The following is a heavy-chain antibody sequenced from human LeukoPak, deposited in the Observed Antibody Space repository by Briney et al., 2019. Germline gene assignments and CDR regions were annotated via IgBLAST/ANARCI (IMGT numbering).Heavy chain of an antibody. CDR2: ISSSGSTI. J-gene: IGHJ3*02. D-gene: IGHD1-26*01. CDR3: AKDQLGGSDFLAFDI. CDR1: GFTFSDYY. Sequence: PGGSLRLSCAASGFTFSDYYMSWIRQAPGKGLEWVSYISSSGSTIYYADSVKGRFTISRDNAKNSLYLQMNSLRAEDTALYYCAKDQLGGSDFLAFDIWGQGTMVTVSS. V-gene: IGHV3-11*01.